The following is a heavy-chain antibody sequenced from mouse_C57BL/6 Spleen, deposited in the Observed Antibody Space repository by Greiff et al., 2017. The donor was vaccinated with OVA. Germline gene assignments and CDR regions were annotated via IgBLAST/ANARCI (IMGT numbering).Heavy chain of an antibody. CDR2: IYPGGGYT. CDR1: GYTFTNYW. D-gene: IGHD1-1*01. CDR3: ARRDYGSSYDY. J-gene: IGHJ2*01. Sequence: SGAELVRPGTSVKMSCKASGYTFTNYWIGWAKQRPGHGLEWIGDIYPGGGYTNYNEKFKGKATLTADKSSSTAYMQFSSLTSEDSAIYYCARRDYGSSYDYWGQGTTLTVSS. V-gene: IGHV1-63*01.